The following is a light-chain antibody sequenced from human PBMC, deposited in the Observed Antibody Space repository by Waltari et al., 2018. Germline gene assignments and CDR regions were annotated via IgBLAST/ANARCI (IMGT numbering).Light chain of an antibody. CDR2: DAS. V-gene: IGKV3-11*01. Sequence: EIVLTQSPATLSLSPGERATLSCRASQSVSSYLAWYQQKPGQAPRLLIYDASKRAPDNPARFSGSESVTDFILTISSLEPEDFAVYYCQQRSNWPPRVTFGPGTKVDIK. CDR1: QSVSSY. J-gene: IGKJ3*01. CDR3: QQRSNWPPRVT.